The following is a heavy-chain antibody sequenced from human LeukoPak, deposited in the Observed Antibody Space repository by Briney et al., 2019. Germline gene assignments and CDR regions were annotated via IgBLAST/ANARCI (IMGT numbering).Heavy chain of an antibody. Sequence: ASVKVSCKVSGYTLTELSMHWVRQAPGKGLEWMGGFDPEDGETIYAQKFQGRVTMTEDTSSDTAYMELSSLRSEDTAVYYCATDLVVVVAAYTTTFDIWGQGTLVTVSS. CDR2: FDPEDGET. D-gene: IGHD2-15*01. CDR1: GYTLTELS. CDR3: ATDLVVVVAAYTTTFDI. J-gene: IGHJ3*02. V-gene: IGHV1-24*01.